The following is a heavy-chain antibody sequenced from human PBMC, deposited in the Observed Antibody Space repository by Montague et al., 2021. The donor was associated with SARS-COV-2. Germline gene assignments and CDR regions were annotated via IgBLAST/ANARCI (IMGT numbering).Heavy chain of an antibody. Sequence: SETLSLTCAVHGTSFSGYYWNWIRQPPGKGLEWIGEINHGGSTKYSPSLKSRLTISADTSKNQFSLKLPSVAAADTAVYYCARLRDGVVPSPILGVGPYYCYYYMDVWGRGTTVTVSS. V-gene: IGHV4-34*01. CDR3: ARLRDGVVPSPILGVGPYYCYYYMDV. CDR1: GTSFSGYY. D-gene: IGHD2-15*01. J-gene: IGHJ6*03. CDR2: INHGGST.